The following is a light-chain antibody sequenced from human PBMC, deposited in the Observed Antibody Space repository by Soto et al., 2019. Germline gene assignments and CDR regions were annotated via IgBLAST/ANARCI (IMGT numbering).Light chain of an antibody. CDR2: GAS. CDR1: QSVSSRY. V-gene: IGKV3-20*01. CDR3: QEYGST. Sequence: EIVLTQSPGTLSLSPGERGTLSCRASQSVSSRYLAWYQLKRGQAPRLLIYGASTRATGIPDRFSGSGSGTDFTLTSSRLEPEAFAICYCQEYGSTFGAGTKVDIK. J-gene: IGKJ3*01.